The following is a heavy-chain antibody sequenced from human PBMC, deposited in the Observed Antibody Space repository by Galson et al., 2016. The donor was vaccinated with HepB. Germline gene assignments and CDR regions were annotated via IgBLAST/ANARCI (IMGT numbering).Heavy chain of an antibody. D-gene: IGHD2-21*02. V-gene: IGHV3-33*01. CDR1: GFTFNDFG. CDR3: ARPLRRWAVTGDASHI. CDR2: IWYDGSNR. J-gene: IGHJ3*02. Sequence: SLRLSCAASGFTFNDFGMHWVRQAPGKGLEWVAVIWYDGSNRFYADSVKGRFTISRDNSKNTVYLQMDSLRADDTAVYYCARPLRRWAVTGDASHIWGQGTMVTVSS.